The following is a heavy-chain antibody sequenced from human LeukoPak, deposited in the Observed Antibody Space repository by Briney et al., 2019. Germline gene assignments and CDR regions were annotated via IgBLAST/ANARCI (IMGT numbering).Heavy chain of an antibody. CDR1: GFTFSSYS. CDR3: ARGDIVVVPAAMIGNY. Sequence: GGSLRLSCAASGFTFSSYSMNWVRQAPGKGLEWVSSISSSSSYIYYADSVKGRFTISRDNAKNSLYLQMNSLRAGDTAVYYCARGDIVVVPAAMIGNYWGQGTLVTVSS. V-gene: IGHV3-21*01. CDR2: ISSSSSYI. D-gene: IGHD2-2*01. J-gene: IGHJ4*02.